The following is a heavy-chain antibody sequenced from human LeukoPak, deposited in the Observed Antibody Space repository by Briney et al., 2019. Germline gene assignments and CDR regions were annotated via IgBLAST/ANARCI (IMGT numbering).Heavy chain of an antibody. CDR2: INPKTGGT. J-gene: IGHJ4*02. V-gene: IGHV1-2*02. CDR1: GYTFTDSY. CDR3: ARDGRLTIFVRGIITEGSPPKN. D-gene: IGHD3-10*01. Sequence: ASVKVSCKASGYTFTDSYMHWVRQAPGQGLEWMGWINPKTGGTNFAQRFQGRVTMTRDTSIRTAYMELNSLRSDDTAVYYCARDGRLTIFVRGIITEGSPPKNWGQGTLVTVSS.